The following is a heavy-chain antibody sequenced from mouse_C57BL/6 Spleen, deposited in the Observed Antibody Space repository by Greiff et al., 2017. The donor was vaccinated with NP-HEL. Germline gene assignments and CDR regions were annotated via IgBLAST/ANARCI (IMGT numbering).Heavy chain of an antibody. CDR1: GYTFTSYW. Sequence: QVQLQQPGAELVRPGTSVKLSCKASGYTFTSYWMHWVKQRPGQGLEWIGVIDPSDSYTNYNQKFKGKATLTVDTSSSTAYMQLSSLTSEDSAVYYCAIKEGVYYGYDNWYFDVWGTGTTVTVSS. V-gene: IGHV1-59*01. CDR2: IDPSDSYT. J-gene: IGHJ1*03. CDR3: AIKEGVYYGYDNWYFDV. D-gene: IGHD2-2*01.